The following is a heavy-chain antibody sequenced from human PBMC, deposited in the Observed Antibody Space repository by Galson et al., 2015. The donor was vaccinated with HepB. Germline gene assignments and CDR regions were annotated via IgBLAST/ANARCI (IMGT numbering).Heavy chain of an antibody. Sequence: SVKVSCKASGYTFTGYYMHWVRQAPGQGLEWMGWINPNSGGTNYAQKFQGWVTMTRDTSISTAYMELSKLRSDDTAVYYCARDVGYCSGGSCYPSRYNWFDPWGQGTLVTVSS. CDR2: INPNSGGT. CDR3: ARDVGYCSGGSCYPSRYNWFDP. D-gene: IGHD2-15*01. V-gene: IGHV1-2*04. J-gene: IGHJ5*02. CDR1: GYTFTGYY.